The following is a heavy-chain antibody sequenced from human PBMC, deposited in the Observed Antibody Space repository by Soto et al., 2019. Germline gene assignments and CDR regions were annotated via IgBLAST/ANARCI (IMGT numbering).Heavy chain of an antibody. Sequence: ASVKVSSKAPGGTFRSYAIGWVRQAPGQGVEWRGGIFLIFGTANYAQTLQGRFTIPENDSTSRAYRELSSLRSEDTAVYYCARDTRYSSCWYGWFDSWGQGTLVTVS. CDR2: IFLIFGTA. V-gene: IGHV1-69*13. CDR3: ARDTRYSSCWYGWFDS. CDR1: GGTFRSYA. D-gene: IGHD6-19*01. J-gene: IGHJ5*01.